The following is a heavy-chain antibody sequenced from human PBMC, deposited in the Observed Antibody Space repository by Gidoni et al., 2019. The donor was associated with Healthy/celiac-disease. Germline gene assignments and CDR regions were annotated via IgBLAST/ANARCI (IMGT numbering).Heavy chain of an antibody. CDR2: LNAGNGNT. V-gene: IGHV1-3*01. D-gene: IGHD6-13*01. Sequence: QVQLVQSGAEVKKPGASVKVSCKASGYTFTSYAMHWVRQAPGQRLEWMGWLNAGNGNTKYSQKFQGRVTITRDTSASTAYMELSSLRSEDTAVYYCARGLAAAGTPNWFDPWGQGTLVTVSS. J-gene: IGHJ5*02. CDR1: GYTFTSYA. CDR3: ARGLAAAGTPNWFDP.